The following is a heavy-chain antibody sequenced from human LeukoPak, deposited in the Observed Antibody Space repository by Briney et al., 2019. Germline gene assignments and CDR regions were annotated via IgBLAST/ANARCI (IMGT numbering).Heavy chain of an antibody. Sequence: SETLSLTCTVSGGSISSSSYYWGWIRQPPGKGLEWIGSIYYSGSTYYNPSLKSRVTISVDTSKNQFSLKLSSVTAADTAVYYCARDLFRIAAAGTGAFDIWGQGTMVTVSS. J-gene: IGHJ3*02. CDR1: GGSISSSSYY. V-gene: IGHV4-39*07. D-gene: IGHD6-13*01. CDR3: ARDLFRIAAAGTGAFDI. CDR2: IYYSGST.